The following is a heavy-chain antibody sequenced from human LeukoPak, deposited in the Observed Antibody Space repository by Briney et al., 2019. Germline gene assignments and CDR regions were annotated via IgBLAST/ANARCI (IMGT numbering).Heavy chain of an antibody. D-gene: IGHD3-3*01. CDR3: ARGVVIIEEDYFDY. V-gene: IGHV3-21*01. Sequence: PGRSLRLSCTASGFTFSNYAMDWVRQAPGKGLDWVSSISSSSSYIYYADSVKGRFTISRDNAKNSLYLQMNSLRAEDTAVYYCARGVVIIEEDYFDYWGQGTLVTVSS. CDR2: ISSSSSYI. CDR1: GFTFSNYA. J-gene: IGHJ4*02.